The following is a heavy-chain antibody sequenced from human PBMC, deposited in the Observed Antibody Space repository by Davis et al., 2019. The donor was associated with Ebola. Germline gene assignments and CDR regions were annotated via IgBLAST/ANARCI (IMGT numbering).Heavy chain of an antibody. CDR1: RFTFSDYY. D-gene: IGHD2-15*01. CDR2: ISSSGSTI. Sequence: GESLKISCAASRFTFSDYYMSWIRQAPGKGLEWVSYISSSGSTIYYADSVKGRFTISRDNSKNTLYLQMNSLRAEDTAVYYCARRGRILYSSYYFDYWGQGTLVTVSS. J-gene: IGHJ4*02. CDR3: ARRGRILYSSYYFDY. V-gene: IGHV3-11*01.